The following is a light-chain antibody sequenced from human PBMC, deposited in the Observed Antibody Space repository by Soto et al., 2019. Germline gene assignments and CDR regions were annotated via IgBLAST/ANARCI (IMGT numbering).Light chain of an antibody. Sequence: DIQMTQSPSSVSASVGDRVTITCRASQTVHDWLAWYHQKPGKAPKLLMYFVSRLQTGVPSRFSGSGSGTEFTLTISNLQPEDFATYYCQQVVNFPITFGQGTRLEIE. CDR3: QQVVNFPIT. J-gene: IGKJ5*01. CDR2: FVS. CDR1: QTVHDW. V-gene: IGKV1-12*01.